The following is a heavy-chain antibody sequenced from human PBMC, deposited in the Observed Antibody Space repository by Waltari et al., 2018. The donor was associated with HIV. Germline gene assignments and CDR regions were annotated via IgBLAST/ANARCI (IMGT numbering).Heavy chain of an antibody. CDR1: GGSFSGFY. Sequence: QGQLQQGGAGLLQPAETLSLTCAVFGGSFSGFYWSWVRQPPGKGLEWIGEINHSGSTNYNPSLKSRVTISVDTSKNQCCLKVSAVTAADMAVYDCARAALTSPFGDWGQGTLVTVSS. CDR3: ARAALTSPFGD. V-gene: IGHV4-34*01. D-gene: IGHD3-3*01. CDR2: INHSGST. J-gene: IGHJ4*02.